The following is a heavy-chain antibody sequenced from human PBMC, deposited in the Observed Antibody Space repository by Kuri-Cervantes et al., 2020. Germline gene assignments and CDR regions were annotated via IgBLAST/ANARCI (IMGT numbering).Heavy chain of an antibody. V-gene: IGHV1-18*01. Sequence: ASVKVSCKASGDTFSRYAISWVRQAPGQGLEWMGWISAYNGNTNYAQKLQGRVTMTTDTSTSTAYMELRSLRSDDTAVYYCAQGHCSGGSCPISYFDYWGQGTLVTVSS. CDR2: ISAYNGNT. D-gene: IGHD2-15*01. CDR3: AQGHCSGGSCPISYFDY. J-gene: IGHJ4*02. CDR1: GDTFSRYA.